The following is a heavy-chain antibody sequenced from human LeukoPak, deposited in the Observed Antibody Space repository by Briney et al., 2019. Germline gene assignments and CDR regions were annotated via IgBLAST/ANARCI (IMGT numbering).Heavy chain of an antibody. CDR2: INPNNGDT. CDR3: ARDSTNTWWGGSDS. J-gene: IGHJ4*02. Sequence: ASVKVSCKASGYTFTGHSMHWVRQRQAPGQGLEWMGWINPNNGDTNYARKFQGRVTMTRDTTIDTVYMELRSLTSDDTALYFCARDSTNTWWGGSDSWGQGTLVTVFS. CDR1: GYTFTGHS. D-gene: IGHD3-16*01. V-gene: IGHV1-2*02.